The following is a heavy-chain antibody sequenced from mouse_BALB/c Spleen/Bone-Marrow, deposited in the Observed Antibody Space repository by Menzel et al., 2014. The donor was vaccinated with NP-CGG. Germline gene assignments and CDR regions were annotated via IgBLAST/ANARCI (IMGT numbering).Heavy chain of an antibody. V-gene: IGHV1-7*01. Sequence: VKLMESGAELAKPGASVKMSCKASGYTFTRYWIHWVKPGPGQGLEWIGYINPSTGYTEYNQKFKDKATLTADKSSSTAYMQLSGLTSEDSAVYYCARGDYYGKGGAMDYWGQGTSVTVSS. CDR3: ARGDYYGKGGAMDY. CDR1: GYTFTRYW. J-gene: IGHJ4*01. D-gene: IGHD1-1*01. CDR2: INPSTGYT.